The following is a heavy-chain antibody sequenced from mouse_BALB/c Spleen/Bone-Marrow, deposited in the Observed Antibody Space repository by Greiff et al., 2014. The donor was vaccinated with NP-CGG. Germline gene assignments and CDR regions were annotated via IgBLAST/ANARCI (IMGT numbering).Heavy chain of an antibody. J-gene: IGHJ1*01. CDR2: ISSDGSYT. CDR1: GFTFSSYA. CDR3: ARQDYYGSSPHWYFDV. D-gene: IGHD1-1*01. Sequence: VKVVESGGGLVKPGGSLKLSCAASGFTFSSYAMSWVRQTPEKRLEWVATISSDGSYTYYADSVKGRFTISRDTAKNTLYLQMSSLRSEDTAMYYCARQDYYGSSPHWYFDVWGAGTTVTVSS. V-gene: IGHV5-9-3*01.